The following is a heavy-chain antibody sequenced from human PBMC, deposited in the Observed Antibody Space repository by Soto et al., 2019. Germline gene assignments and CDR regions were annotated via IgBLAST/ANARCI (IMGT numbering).Heavy chain of an antibody. D-gene: IGHD1-20*01. V-gene: IGHV3-23*01. CDR3: AFFFQAEDGIRGVRSVLAFLLNRSSDL. Sequence: KVLEWVSAIRGSGGSTYYADSVQGRFTISRDNSKNTLYLQMNSLRAEDTAVYYCAFFFQAEDGIRGVRSVLAFLLNRSSDL. CDR2: IRGSGGST. J-gene: IGHJ2*01.